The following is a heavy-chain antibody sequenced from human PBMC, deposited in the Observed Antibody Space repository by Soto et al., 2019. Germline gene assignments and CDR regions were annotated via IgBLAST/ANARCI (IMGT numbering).Heavy chain of an antibody. CDR3: VKGVSYAFDV. CDR2: IKQDGNEK. J-gene: IGHJ3*01. V-gene: IGHV3-7*01. CDR1: GFTFSDYW. D-gene: IGHD3-16*01. Sequence: PGGSLRLSCAVSGFTFSDYWMSWVRQAPGKGLEWVANIKQDGNEKYYVDSVKGRFTISRDNSKNTLYLQMSSLRADDTAVYFCVKGVSYAFDVWGQGTMVTVSS.